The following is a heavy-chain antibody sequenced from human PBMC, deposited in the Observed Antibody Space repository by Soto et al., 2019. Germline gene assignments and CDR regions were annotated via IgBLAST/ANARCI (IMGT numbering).Heavy chain of an antibody. D-gene: IGHD5-18*01. CDR3: ARGSRGYRFGYYYYYMDV. CDR1: GGSISSYY. J-gene: IGHJ6*03. V-gene: IGHV4-59*12. Sequence: SETLSLTCTVSGGSISSYYWSWIRQPPGKGLEWIGYIYYSGSTNYNPSLKSRVTISVDTSKNQFSLKLSSVTAADTAVYYCARGSRGYRFGYYYYYMDVWGKGTTVTVSS. CDR2: IYYSGST.